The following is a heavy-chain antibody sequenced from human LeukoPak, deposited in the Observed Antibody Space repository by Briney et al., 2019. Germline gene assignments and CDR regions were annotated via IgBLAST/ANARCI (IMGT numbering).Heavy chain of an antibody. Sequence: SETLSLTCTVSGGSISSHYWSWIRQPPGKGLEWSGYIYYSGSTNYNPSLKSRVTISVDTSKNQFSLKLSSVTAADTAVYYCARDQAWGAAAGFDHWGQGTLVTVSS. CDR1: GGSISSHY. J-gene: IGHJ4*02. D-gene: IGHD6-13*01. V-gene: IGHV4-59*11. CDR2: IYYSGST. CDR3: ARDQAWGAAAGFDH.